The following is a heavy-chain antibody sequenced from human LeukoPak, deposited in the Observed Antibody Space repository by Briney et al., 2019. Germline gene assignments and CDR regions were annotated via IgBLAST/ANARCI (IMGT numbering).Heavy chain of an antibody. Sequence: PGGSLRLSCAASGFTFSSYSMNRVRQAPGKGLEWVSSINTRSYIYSADSVKGRFTISRDNDKNSVYLQMNSLRAEDTAVYYCAREGGYCYGASCRFFDSWGQGTLLTVSS. CDR3: AREGGYCYGASCRFFDS. CDR1: GFTFSSYS. D-gene: IGHD2-15*01. J-gene: IGHJ4*02. V-gene: IGHV3-21*01. CDR2: INTRSYI.